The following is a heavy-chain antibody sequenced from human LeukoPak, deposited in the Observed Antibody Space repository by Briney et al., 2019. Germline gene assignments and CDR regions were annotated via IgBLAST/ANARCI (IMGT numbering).Heavy chain of an antibody. J-gene: IGHJ3*02. V-gene: IGHV3-48*03. CDR1: GFTFSSYK. CDR3: AREVPSGQDFDI. Sequence: GGSLRLSCAASGFTFSSYKMNWVRQAPGKGLEWVSYISSSHSTIYYADSVKGRFTISRDNAKNTLYLQMNSLRAEDTAVYYCAREVPSGQDFDIWGQGTMVTVSS. CDR2: ISSSHSTI. D-gene: IGHD3-10*01.